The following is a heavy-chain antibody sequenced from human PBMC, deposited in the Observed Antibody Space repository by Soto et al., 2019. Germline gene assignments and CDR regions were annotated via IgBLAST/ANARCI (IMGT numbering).Heavy chain of an antibody. CDR1: GYTFTSYG. CDR3: ASGWFGEFVYYFDY. CDR2: ISVYNGNT. J-gene: IGHJ4*02. V-gene: IGHV1-18*01. D-gene: IGHD3-10*01. Sequence: ASVKVSCKASGYTFTSYGISWVRQAPGQGLEWMGWISVYNGNTNCAQKLQGRVTMTTDTSTSTAYMELRSLRSDDTAVYYCASGWFGEFVYYFDYWGQGTLVTVSS.